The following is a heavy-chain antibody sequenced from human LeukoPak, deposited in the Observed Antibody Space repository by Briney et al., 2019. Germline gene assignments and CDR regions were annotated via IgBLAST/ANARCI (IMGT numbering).Heavy chain of an antibody. CDR3: AKSNGYGLVDI. CDR1: GVSISSYY. V-gene: IGHV4-34*01. CDR2: INHSGST. J-gene: IGHJ3*02. D-gene: IGHD3-10*01. Sequence: SETLSLTCTVSGVSISSYYWSWIRQPPGKGLEWIGEINHSGSTNYNPSLKSRVTISLDTSRNQFSLKLNSVTAADTAVYYCAKSNGYGLVDIWGQGTMVTVSS.